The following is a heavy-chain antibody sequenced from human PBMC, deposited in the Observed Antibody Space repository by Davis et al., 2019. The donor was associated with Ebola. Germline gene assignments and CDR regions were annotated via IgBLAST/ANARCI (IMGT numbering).Heavy chain of an antibody. D-gene: IGHD2-2*01. CDR3: AVGYCISTSCYPHYYGMDV. J-gene: IGHJ6*02. CDR1: GFTFTSSA. Sequence: SVKVSCKASGFTFTSSAMQWVRQARGQRLEWIGWIVVGSGNTNYAQKFQERVTITRDMSTSTAYMELSSLRSEDTAVYYCAVGYCISTSCYPHYYGMDVWGQGTTVTVSS. CDR2: IVVGSGNT. V-gene: IGHV1-58*02.